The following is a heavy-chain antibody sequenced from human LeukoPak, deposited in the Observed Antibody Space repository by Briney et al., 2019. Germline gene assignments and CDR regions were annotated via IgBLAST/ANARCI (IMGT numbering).Heavy chain of an antibody. CDR3: VRGYSYGFYFDY. Sequence: ASVKVSCKTSGYSFTGYYIHWVRQAPGQGLEWMGRINPNSGGPNYGQKFQGTVTMTRYTSISTAYLELSNLRSDDTAAYYCVRGYSYGFYFDYWGQGSLVTVSS. D-gene: IGHD5-18*01. J-gene: IGHJ4*02. CDR1: GYSFTGYY. CDR2: INPNSGGP. V-gene: IGHV1-2*06.